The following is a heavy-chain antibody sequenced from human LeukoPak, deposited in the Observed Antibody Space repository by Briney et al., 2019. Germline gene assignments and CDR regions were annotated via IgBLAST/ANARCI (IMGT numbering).Heavy chain of an antibody. Sequence: GGSLRLSCAASGFTFKTYYMTWVRQAPGKRLEWVAGIKQDGSENYYMDSVKGRFTISRDNSRNSLYLQMNSLRAEDTAVYFCARERYCTSATCYVGVPFDCWGQGTLVTVSS. V-gene: IGHV3-7*01. CDR2: IKQDGSEN. CDR3: ARERYCTSATCYVGVPFDC. D-gene: IGHD2-2*01. J-gene: IGHJ4*02. CDR1: GFTFKTYY.